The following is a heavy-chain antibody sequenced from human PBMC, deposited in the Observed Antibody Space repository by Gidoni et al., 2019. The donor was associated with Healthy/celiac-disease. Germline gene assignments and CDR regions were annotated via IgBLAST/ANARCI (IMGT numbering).Heavy chain of an antibody. CDR2: ISYDGSNK. J-gene: IGHJ4*02. CDR3: ASSGHGPYYYDSSGYYAPFDY. CDR1: GCTGSSYG. V-gene: IGHV3-30*03. Sequence: QVQLVESGGGVVQPGRSLRLSCAASGCTGSSYGRHWVRQAPGKGLGWVAVISYDGSNKYYADSVKGRFTISRDNSKNTLYLQLNSLRAEDTSVYYCASSGHGPYYYDSSGYYAPFDYWGQGTLVTVSS. D-gene: IGHD3-22*01.